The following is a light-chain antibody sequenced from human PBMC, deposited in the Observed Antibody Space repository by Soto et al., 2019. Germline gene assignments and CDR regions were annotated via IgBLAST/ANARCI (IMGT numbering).Light chain of an antibody. CDR1: SSNIGAGYD. J-gene: IGLJ1*01. CDR3: QSYDNSLGGFYV. V-gene: IGLV1-40*01. Sequence: QSVLTQPPSGSAAPGQRGSISCTGSSSNIGAGYDVHWYQQLPGRAPKLLIYANSNRPSGVPERFSGSRSGTSASLAITGLQAEDEADYSCQSYDNSLGGFYVFGTGTKVTVL. CDR2: ANS.